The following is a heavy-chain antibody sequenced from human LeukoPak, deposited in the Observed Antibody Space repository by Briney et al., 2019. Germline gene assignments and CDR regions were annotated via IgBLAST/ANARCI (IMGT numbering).Heavy chain of an antibody. CDR2: IYYGGST. V-gene: IGHV4-59*12. CDR1: GGSFSSYY. J-gene: IGHJ4*02. CDR3: ARARKSAYYFDY. Sequence: SETLSLTCAVSGGSFSSYYWSWIRQPPGKGLDWIGYIYYGGSTNYNPSLKSRVTMSVDTSKNQFSLKLSSVTAADTAVYYCARARKSAYYFDYWGQGTLVTVSS.